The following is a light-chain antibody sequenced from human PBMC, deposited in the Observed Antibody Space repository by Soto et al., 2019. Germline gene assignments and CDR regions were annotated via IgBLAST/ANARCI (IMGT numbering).Light chain of an antibody. CDR3: CSSAGSSTFGAV. V-gene: IGLV2-23*03. Sequence: QSVLTQPASVSGSPGQSITISCTGTSSDVGSYNLVSWYQQHPGKAPKLMIYEGSKRPSGVSNRFSGSKSGNTASLTISGLQAEDEADYYCCSSAGSSTFGAVFGTGTKVTVL. CDR1: SSDVGSYNL. J-gene: IGLJ1*01. CDR2: EGS.